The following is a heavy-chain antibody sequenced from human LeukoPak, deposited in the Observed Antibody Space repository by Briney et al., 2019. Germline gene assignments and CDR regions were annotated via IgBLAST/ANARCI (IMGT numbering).Heavy chain of an antibody. V-gene: IGHV4-34*01. Sequence: AETLSLTCAVYGESFTPYYWSWIRQPPGKGLEWIGEINHSGSTNYNPSLKNRVTISVDTSKNHFSLRLSSVTAADTAVYYCARGGFYCGGDCYVDYWGQGTLVTVSS. D-gene: IGHD2-21*02. CDR1: GESFTPYY. CDR2: INHSGST. CDR3: ARGGFYCGGDCYVDY. J-gene: IGHJ4*02.